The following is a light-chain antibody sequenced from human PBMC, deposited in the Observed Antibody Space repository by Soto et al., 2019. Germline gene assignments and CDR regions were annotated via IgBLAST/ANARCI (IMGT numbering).Light chain of an antibody. CDR1: SSDVGSYNL. CDR2: EGS. CDR3: CSYAGSSTFPYV. V-gene: IGLV2-23*03. J-gene: IGLJ1*01. Sequence: QSALTQPASVSGSPGQSITISCTGTSSDVGSYNLVSWYQQHPGKAPKLVIYEGSKRPSGVSNHFSGSKSGNTASLTISGLQAEDEADYYCCSYAGSSTFPYVFGTGTKLTVL.